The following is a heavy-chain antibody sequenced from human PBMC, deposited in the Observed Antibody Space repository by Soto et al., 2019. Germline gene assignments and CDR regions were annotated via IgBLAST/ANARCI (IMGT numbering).Heavy chain of an antibody. CDR3: ARDPAIFGVVTKIDY. Sequence: GGSLRLSCAASGFTVSSNYMSWVRQAPGKGLEWVSVIYSGGSTYYADSVKGRFTISRDNSKNTLYLQMNSLRAEDTAVYYCARDPAIFGVVTKIDYWGQGTLVTVSS. D-gene: IGHD3-3*01. CDR2: IYSGGST. V-gene: IGHV3-66*01. J-gene: IGHJ4*02. CDR1: GFTVSSNY.